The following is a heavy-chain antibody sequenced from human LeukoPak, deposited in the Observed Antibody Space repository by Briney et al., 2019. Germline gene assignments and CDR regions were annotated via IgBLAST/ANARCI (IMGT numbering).Heavy chain of an antibody. V-gene: IGHV5-51*01. CDR2: IYPGDSDT. D-gene: IGHD3-10*01. CDR1: GYSFTSYW. J-gene: IGHJ4*02. CDR3: ARHQFSHKLELHTRFVDYGSEAGVADY. Sequence: GESLQISCKGSGYSFTSYWIGWVRQMPGKGLEWMGIIYPGDSDTRYSPSFQGQVTISADKSISTAYLQWSSLKASGTAMYYCARHQFSHKLELHTRFVDYGSEAGVADYWGQGTLVTVSS.